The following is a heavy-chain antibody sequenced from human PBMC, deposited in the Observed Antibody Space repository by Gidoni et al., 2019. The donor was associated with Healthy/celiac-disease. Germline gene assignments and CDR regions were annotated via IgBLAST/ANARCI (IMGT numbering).Heavy chain of an antibody. CDR3: ARVQYYYDSSGYYLALGYYYYYGMDV. Sequence: EVQLVESGGGLVKPGGSLRLSCAASGFTFSSYSMNWVSQAPGKGLEWVSSISSSSSYIYYADSVKGRFTISRDNAKNSLYLQMISLRAEDTAVYYCARVQYYYDSSGYYLALGYYYYYGMDVWGQGTTVTVSS. D-gene: IGHD3-22*01. CDR1: GFTFSSYS. CDR2: ISSSSSYI. V-gene: IGHV3-21*01. J-gene: IGHJ6*02.